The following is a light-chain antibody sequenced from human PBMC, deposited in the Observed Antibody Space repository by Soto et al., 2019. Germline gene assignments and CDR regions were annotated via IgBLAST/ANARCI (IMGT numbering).Light chain of an antibody. Sequence: EIVLTQSPATLSLSPGERATLSCRASQSVDSYVAWYQQKPGQAPRLLIYDASNRATGIPARFSGSGSGTDFTLTISSLEPEDFVFYYCQQRSNWPMYTFGQGTKLEIK. CDR1: QSVDSY. J-gene: IGKJ2*01. CDR3: QQRSNWPMYT. V-gene: IGKV3-11*01. CDR2: DAS.